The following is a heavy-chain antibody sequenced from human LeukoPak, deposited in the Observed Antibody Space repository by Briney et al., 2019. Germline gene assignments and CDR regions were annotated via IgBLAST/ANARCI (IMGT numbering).Heavy chain of an antibody. D-gene: IGHD2-21*02. CDR1: GGSISSYY. Sequence: PSETLSLTCTVSGGSISSYYWSWIRQPPGKGPEWIGSIHYSGSTYYNPSLKSRDTISVDTSKNQFFLRLTSVTAADTAVYYCARVRGDCTHDYWGQGTLVTVSS. V-gene: IGHV4-59*12. CDR2: IHYSGST. J-gene: IGHJ4*02. CDR3: ARVRGDCTHDY.